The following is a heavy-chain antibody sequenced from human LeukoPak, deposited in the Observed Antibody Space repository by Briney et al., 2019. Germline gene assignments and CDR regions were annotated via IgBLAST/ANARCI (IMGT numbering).Heavy chain of an antibody. CDR1: GGSISSSSYY. CDR3: ARPPLWFGEGIEY. Sequence: SETLSLTCTVSGGSISSSSYYWGWIRQPPGKGLEWIGSIYYSGSTFYNPSLKSRVTMSVDTSENHFSLGLSSVTAADTAVYYCARPPLWFGEGIEYWGQGTLVTVSS. V-gene: IGHV4-39*02. CDR2: IYYSGST. D-gene: IGHD3-10*01. J-gene: IGHJ4*02.